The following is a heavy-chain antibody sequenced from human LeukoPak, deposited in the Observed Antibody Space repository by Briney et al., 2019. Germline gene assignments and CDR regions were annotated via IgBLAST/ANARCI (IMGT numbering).Heavy chain of an antibody. CDR3: AKDTPNFYYSDY. J-gene: IGHJ4*02. D-gene: IGHD1-1*01. Sequence: GGSLRLSCAASGLTFSSHWMHWVRQAPGKGLVWVSRITNDGSSTTYADSVKGRFTISRDNSKNTLYLQMNSLRAEDTAVYYCAKDTPNFYYSDYWGQGTLVTVSS. CDR2: ITNDGSST. CDR1: GLTFSSHW. V-gene: IGHV3-74*01.